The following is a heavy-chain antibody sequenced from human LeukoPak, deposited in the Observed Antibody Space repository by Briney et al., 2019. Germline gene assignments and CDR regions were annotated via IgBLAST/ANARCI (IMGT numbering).Heavy chain of an antibody. CDR2: ISYDGSNK. V-gene: IGHV3-30*18. D-gene: IGHD1-26*01. CDR3: AKDRSVGTEYFDL. J-gene: IGHJ2*01. CDR1: GFTFSSYG. Sequence: GGSLRLSCAASGFTFSSYGMHWVRQAPGKGLEWVAVISYDGSNKYYADSVKGRFTISRDNSKNTLYLQMNSLRAEDTAVYYCAKDRSVGTEYFDLWGRGTLVTVSS.